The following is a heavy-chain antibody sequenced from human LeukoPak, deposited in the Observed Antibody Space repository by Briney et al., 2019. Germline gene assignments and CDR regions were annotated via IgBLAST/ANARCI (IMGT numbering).Heavy chain of an antibody. Sequence: GGSLRLSCAASGFTFSSYSMNWVRQAPGKGLEWVSYISSSSSTIYYADSVKGRFTISRDNAKNSLYLQMNGLRAEDTAVYYCAREGYSPYWGQGTLVTVSS. CDR1: GFTFSSYS. D-gene: IGHD6-13*01. CDR2: ISSSSSTI. CDR3: AREGYSPY. V-gene: IGHV3-48*01. J-gene: IGHJ4*02.